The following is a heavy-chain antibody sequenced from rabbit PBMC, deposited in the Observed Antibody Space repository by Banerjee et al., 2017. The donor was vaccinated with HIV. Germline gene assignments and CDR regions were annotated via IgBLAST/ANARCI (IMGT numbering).Heavy chain of an antibody. CDR2: IYTSSGST. D-gene: IGHD6-1*01. Sequence: QSLEESGGDLVKPGASLTLTCTASGFSFSSSYYMCWVRQAPGKGLEWIACIYTSSGSTYYASWAKGRFTISKTSSTTVTLQMTSLTAAGTATYFCARSYGGSAVYGYADLWGPGTLVTVS. CDR3: ARSYGGSAVYGYADL. CDR1: GFSFSSSYY. J-gene: IGHJ4*01. V-gene: IGHV1S40*01.